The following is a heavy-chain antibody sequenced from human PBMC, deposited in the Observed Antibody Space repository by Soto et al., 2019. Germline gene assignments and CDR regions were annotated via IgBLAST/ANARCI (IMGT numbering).Heavy chain of an antibody. V-gene: IGHV4-59*08. CDR1: GGSIGNSY. Sequence: QVQLQESGPGLVKPSETLSLTCTVSGGSIGNSYWSWIRQSPGKGLEWIGYFYYSGSSKYNPSLKSGVSISVDTSKNQFSLKLSSVTAADTAVYYCARHSSSWPIFDYWGQGTLVIVSS. CDR3: ARHSSSWPIFDY. D-gene: IGHD6-13*01. CDR2: FYYSGSS. J-gene: IGHJ4*02.